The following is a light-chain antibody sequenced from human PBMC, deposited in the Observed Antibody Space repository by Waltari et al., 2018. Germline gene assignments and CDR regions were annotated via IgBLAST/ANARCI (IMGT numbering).Light chain of an antibody. CDR3: MQGTHWPLT. CDR2: KVS. V-gene: IGKV2-30*02. CDR1: QSLVHRDGNTD. J-gene: IGKJ5*01. Sequence: DAAMPQSPLSLPVTLGQPASIPCRSSQSLVHRDGNTDLNWFHQRPGQSPRRLIYKVSRRESGGPDRFSGSGSGTDFTLKISRVEAEDVGIYYCMQGTHWPLTFGQGTRLEI.